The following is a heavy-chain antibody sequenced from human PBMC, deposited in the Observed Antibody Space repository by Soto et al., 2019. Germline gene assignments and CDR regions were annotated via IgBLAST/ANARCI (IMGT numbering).Heavy chain of an antibody. CDR3: ANLAVAGSFDY. J-gene: IGHJ4*02. CDR2: IYCSGST. D-gene: IGHD6-19*01. CDR1: GGSISSYY. Sequence: SETLSLTCTVSGGSISSYYWSWIRQPPGKGLEWVGYIYCSGSTNYNPSLKSRVTISVDTSKNQFSLKLSSVTAADTAVYYCANLAVAGSFDYWGQGTLVTVSS. V-gene: IGHV4-59*01.